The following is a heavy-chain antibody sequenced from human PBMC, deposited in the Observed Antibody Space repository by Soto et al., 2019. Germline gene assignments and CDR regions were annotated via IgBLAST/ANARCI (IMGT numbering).Heavy chain of an antibody. D-gene: IGHD4-17*01. V-gene: IGHV3-33*01. J-gene: IGHJ3*02. CDR3: ARELNTVTTRDAFDI. CDR1: GFTFRSYG. CDR2: IWYDGSNK. Sequence: QVQLVESGGGVVQPGRSLRLSCAASGFTFRSYGMHWVRQAPGKGLEWVAVIWYDGSNKYFADSVKGRFTISRDNSKNTLYLQMNSWRAEDTAVYYCARELNTVTTRDAFDIWGQGTMVTVSS.